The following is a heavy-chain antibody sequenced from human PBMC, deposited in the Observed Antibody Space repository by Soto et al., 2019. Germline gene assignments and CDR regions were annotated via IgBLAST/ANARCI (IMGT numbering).Heavy chain of an antibody. V-gene: IGHV4-61*08. D-gene: IGHD6-19*01. CDR1: GAALSSGGYF. CDR3: TREQSDDNYFDP. CDR2: IYYSGGT. J-gene: IGHJ5*02. Sequence: SETLSLTGTVSGAALSSGGYFDTWVRQPPGKGLERLGYIYYSGGTNYNPSLKSRVTISLDKSKSQFSLRLISVTAADTAVYYCTREQSDDNYFDPWAREPWSPSPQ.